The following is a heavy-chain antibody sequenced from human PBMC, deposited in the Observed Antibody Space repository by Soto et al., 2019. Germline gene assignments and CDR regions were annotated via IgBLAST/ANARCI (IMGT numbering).Heavy chain of an antibody. J-gene: IGHJ4*02. CDR1: GYTFTSYA. CDR2: INAGNGNT. CDR3: ASSPGYCSGGSCYPLDY. Sequence: ASVKVSCKASGYTFTSYAMHWVRQAPGQRLEWMGWINAGNGNTKYSQKFQGRVTITRDTSASTAYMELSSLRSEDTAVYYCASSPGYCSGGSCYPLDYWGQGTLVTVSS. V-gene: IGHV1-3*01. D-gene: IGHD2-15*01.